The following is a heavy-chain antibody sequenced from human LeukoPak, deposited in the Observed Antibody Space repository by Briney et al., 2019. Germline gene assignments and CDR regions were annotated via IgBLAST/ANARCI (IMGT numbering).Heavy chain of an antibody. CDR2: INTANGNT. CDR3: ARGDFSSAALDF. J-gene: IGHJ4*02. D-gene: IGHD3/OR15-3a*01. Sequence: ASVKVSCKASGYTFTNNVIHWVRQAPGQRLEWMGWINTANGNTKYSQIFQGRVTITKDTSATTAYMELSSLRSEDAIIYYCARGDFSSAALDFWGQGTLVSVSS. CDR1: GYTFTNNV. V-gene: IGHV1-3*04.